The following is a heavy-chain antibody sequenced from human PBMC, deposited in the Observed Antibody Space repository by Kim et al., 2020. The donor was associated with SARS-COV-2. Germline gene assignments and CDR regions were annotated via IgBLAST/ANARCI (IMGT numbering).Heavy chain of an antibody. CDR3: AVLWFGTLTFDY. D-gene: IGHD3-10*01. CDR1: GGTFSSYA. CDR2: IIPILGIA. Sequence: SVKVSCKASGGTFSSYAISWVRQAPGQGLEWMGRIIPILGIANYAQKFQGRVTITADKSTSTAYMELSSLRSEDTAVYYCAVLWFGTLTFDYWGQGTLVTVSS. J-gene: IGHJ4*02. V-gene: IGHV1-69*04.